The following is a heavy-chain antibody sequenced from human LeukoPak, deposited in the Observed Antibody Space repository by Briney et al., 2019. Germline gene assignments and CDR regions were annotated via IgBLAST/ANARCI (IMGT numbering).Heavy chain of an antibody. CDR1: VGTFSSYA. Sequence: GASVKVSCKASVGTFSSYAISWVRQAPGQGLEWMGGIITIFGKANYAQKFQGRVTITTDESTSTAYMELSRLRSEDTAVYYCARGGIAVAGDYFDYWGQGTLVTVAS. V-gene: IGHV1-69*05. J-gene: IGHJ4*02. CDR3: ARGGIAVAGDYFDY. CDR2: IITIFGKA. D-gene: IGHD6-19*01.